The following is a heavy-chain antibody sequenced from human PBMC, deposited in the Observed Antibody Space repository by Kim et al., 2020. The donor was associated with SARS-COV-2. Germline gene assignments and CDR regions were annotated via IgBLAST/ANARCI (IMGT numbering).Heavy chain of an antibody. D-gene: IGHD3-10*01. Sequence: ASVKVSCKASGYTFTSYDINWVRQATGQGLEWMGWMNPNSGNTGYAQKFQGRVTMTRNTSISTAYMELSSLRSEDTAVYYCARYRARTYYYGSGSPYYFDYWGQGTLVTVSS. CDR2: MNPNSGNT. CDR1: GYTFTSYD. CDR3: ARYRARTYYYGSGSPYYFDY. J-gene: IGHJ4*02. V-gene: IGHV1-8*01.